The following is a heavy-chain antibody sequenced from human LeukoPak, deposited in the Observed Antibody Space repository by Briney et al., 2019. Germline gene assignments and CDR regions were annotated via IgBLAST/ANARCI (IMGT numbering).Heavy chain of an antibody. D-gene: IGHD3-22*01. CDR2: IYYSGST. Sequence: PSETLSLTCTVSGGSINSTNYYWGWIRQPPGKGLEWIGSIYYSGSTYYNPSLRSRVTISVDTSKNQFSLKLTSVTAADTAVYYCARQRRYYDSSGYYPPDYWGQGTLVTVSS. CDR3: ARQRRYYDSSGYYPPDY. CDR1: GGSINSTNYY. V-gene: IGHV4-39*01. J-gene: IGHJ4*02.